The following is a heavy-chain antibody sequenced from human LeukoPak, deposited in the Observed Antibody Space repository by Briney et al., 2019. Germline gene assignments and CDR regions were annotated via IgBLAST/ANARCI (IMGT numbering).Heavy chain of an antibody. Sequence: GGSLRLSFAASGFTFSSYSMNWVRQAPGKGLEWISYISSSSSTIYYADSVKGRFTISRDNAKNSLYLQMSSLRDEDTAVYYCARGLGCYGFGYWGQGTLVTVSS. CDR2: ISSSSSTI. CDR3: ARGLGCYGFGY. J-gene: IGHJ4*02. CDR1: GFTFSSYS. V-gene: IGHV3-48*02. D-gene: IGHD5-18*01.